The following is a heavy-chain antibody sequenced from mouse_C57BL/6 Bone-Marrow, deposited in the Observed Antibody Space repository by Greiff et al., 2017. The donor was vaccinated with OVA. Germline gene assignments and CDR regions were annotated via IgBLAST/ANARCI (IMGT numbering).Heavy chain of an antibody. Sequence: VQLQQSGPELVKPGASVKISCKASGYSFTDYNMNWVKQSHGKSLEWIGVINTNYGTSSYNQKFKGKATLTVDQSSSTAYMQLNSLTSEDSAVYYCARFARYGYDRDFDVWGTGTSVTVSS. V-gene: IGHV1-39*01. CDR3: ARFARYGYDRDFDV. CDR2: INTNYGTS. CDR1: GYSFTDYN. J-gene: IGHJ1*03. D-gene: IGHD2-2*01.